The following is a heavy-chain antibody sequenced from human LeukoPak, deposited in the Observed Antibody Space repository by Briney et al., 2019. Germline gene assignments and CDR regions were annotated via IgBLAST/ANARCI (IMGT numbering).Heavy chain of an antibody. CDR3: ARGKWELNFDY. Sequence: PSQTLSITCTVSGGSISSGGYYWSWIRQHPGKGLEWIGYIYHSGSTYYNPSLKSRVTISVDTSKNQFSLKLSSVTAADTAVYYCARGKWELNFDYWGQGTLVTVSS. D-gene: IGHD1-26*01. J-gene: IGHJ4*02. CDR2: IYHSGST. CDR1: GGSISSGGYY. V-gene: IGHV4-31*03.